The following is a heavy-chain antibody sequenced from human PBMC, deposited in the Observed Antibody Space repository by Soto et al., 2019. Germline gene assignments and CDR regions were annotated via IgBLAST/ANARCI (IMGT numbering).Heavy chain of an antibody. CDR2: IYYSGST. Sequence: PSETLSLTCTVSGGSISSYYWSWIRQPPGKGLEWIGYIYYSGSTNYNPSLKSRATISVDTSKNQFSLKLSSVTAADTAVYYCARRWRRPLADCGQGTLVTVSS. J-gene: IGHJ1*01. CDR1: GGSISSYY. V-gene: IGHV4-59*08. CDR3: ARRWRRPLAD. D-gene: IGHD6-13*01.